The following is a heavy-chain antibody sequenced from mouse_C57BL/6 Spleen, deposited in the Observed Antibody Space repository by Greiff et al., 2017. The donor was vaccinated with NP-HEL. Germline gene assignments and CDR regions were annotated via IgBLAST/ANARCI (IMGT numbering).Heavy chain of an antibody. CDR1: GYAFTNYL. CDR2: INPGSGGT. Sequence: QVQLKESGAELVRPGTSVKVSCKASGYAFTNYLIEWVKQRPGQGLEWIGVINPGSGGTNYNEKFKGKATLTADKSSSTAYMQLRSMTSEDSAVYFCARTGYDPYPAYWGQGTLVTVSA. J-gene: IGHJ3*01. D-gene: IGHD2-2*01. CDR3: ARTGYDPYPAY. V-gene: IGHV1-54*01.